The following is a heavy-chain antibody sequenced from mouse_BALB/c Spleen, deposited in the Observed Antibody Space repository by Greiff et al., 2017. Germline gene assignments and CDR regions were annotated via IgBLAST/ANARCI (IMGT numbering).Heavy chain of an antibody. CDR1: GFTFSSYG. J-gene: IGHJ3*01. D-gene: IGHD1-1*01. CDR3: ARPLIITTVVEGFAY. V-gene: IGHV5-6*02. CDR2: ISSGGSYT. Sequence: EVKLVESGGDLVKPGGSLTLSCAASGFTFSSYGMSWVRQTPDKRLEWVATISSGGSYTYYPDSVKGRFTISRDNAKNTLYLQMSSLKSEDTAMYYCARPLIITTVVEGFAYWGQGTLVTVSA.